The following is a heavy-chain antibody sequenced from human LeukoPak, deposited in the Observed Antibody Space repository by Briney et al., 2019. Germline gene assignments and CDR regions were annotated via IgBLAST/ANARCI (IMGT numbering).Heavy chain of an antibody. D-gene: IGHD3-22*01. CDR3: ANGGSYDSSGYPPFNY. Sequence: PGGSLRLSCAASGFTFSSYGMHWVRQAPGKGLEWVAFIPYDGSNQYYTDSVKGQFTISSDNSKNTLYLQMNSLRAEDTAVYYCANGGSYDSSGYPPFNYWGQGTLVTVSS. CDR2: IPYDGSNQ. CDR1: GFTFSSYG. J-gene: IGHJ4*02. V-gene: IGHV3-30*02.